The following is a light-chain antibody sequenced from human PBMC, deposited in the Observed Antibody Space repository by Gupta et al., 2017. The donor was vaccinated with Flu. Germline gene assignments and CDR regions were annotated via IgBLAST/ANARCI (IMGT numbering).Light chain of an antibody. J-gene: IGKJ2*01. CDR3: QQEDTSPWT. V-gene: IGKV3-20*01. Sequence: GTLDLSPEERGTSSCRACQRVRRRYIAWYQQKPGQAPRLLIYGASARAAGVPDRFSGSGSETXFTLTIXGREPEDIAVYYCQQEDTSPWTFGXGTKLEI. CDR2: GAS. CDR1: QRVRRRY.